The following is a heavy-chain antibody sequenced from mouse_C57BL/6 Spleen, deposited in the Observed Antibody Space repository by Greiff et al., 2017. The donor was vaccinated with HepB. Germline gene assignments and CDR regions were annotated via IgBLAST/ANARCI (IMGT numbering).Heavy chain of an antibody. CDR2: IDPSDSYT. CDR3: ARRKGEEGDV. J-gene: IGHJ1*03. Sequence: VQLQQPGAELVKPGASVKLSCKASGYTFTSYWMQWVKQRPGQGLEWIGEIDPSDSYTNYNQKFKGKATLTVDTSSSTAYMQLSSLTSEDSAVYYCARRKGEEGDVWGTGTTVTVSS. V-gene: IGHV1-50*01. CDR1: GYTFTSYW. D-gene: IGHD2-13*01.